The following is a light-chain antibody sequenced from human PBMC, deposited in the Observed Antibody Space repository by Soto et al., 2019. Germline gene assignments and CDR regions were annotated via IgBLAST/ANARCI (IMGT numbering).Light chain of an antibody. CDR3: QQYGSSHPYT. Sequence: EIVLTQSPGTLSLSPGERATLSFRASQSVSSSYLAWYQQKPGQAPRLLIYGASSRATGIPDRFSGSGSGTDFTLTTSRLEPEDCAVYYCQQYGSSHPYTFGQGTKLEIK. V-gene: IGKV3-20*01. CDR1: QSVSSSY. J-gene: IGKJ2*01. CDR2: GAS.